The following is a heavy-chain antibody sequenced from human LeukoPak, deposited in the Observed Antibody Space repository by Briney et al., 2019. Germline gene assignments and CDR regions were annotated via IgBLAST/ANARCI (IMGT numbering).Heavy chain of an antibody. CDR1: GGSISSYY. CDR3: ARGRTSDDRKYYYYYYMDV. CDR2: IYYSGST. Sequence: SETLSLTCTVSGGSISSYYWSWIRQPPGKGLEWIGYIYYSGSTNYNPSLKSRVTISVDTSKNQFSLKLSSVTAADTAVYYCARGRTSDDRKYYYYYYMDVWGKGTTVTISS. D-gene: IGHD3-9*01. V-gene: IGHV4-59*01. J-gene: IGHJ6*03.